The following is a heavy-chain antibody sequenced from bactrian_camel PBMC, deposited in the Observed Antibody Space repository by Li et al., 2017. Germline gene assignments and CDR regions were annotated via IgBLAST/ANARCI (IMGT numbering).Heavy chain of an antibody. Sequence: HVQLVESGGGLVQPGGSLRVSCAASGFTASGYYMSWVRQAPGKGLEWVSSIADTSTNYANSVKGRFTISRDNAKNTLYLQMSSLKSEDTALYYCATVDRTGIGSHYWGQGTQVTVS. CDR1: GFTASGYY. CDR3: ATVDRTGIGSHY. J-gene: IGHJ4*01. CDR2: IADTST. V-gene: IGHV3-2*01.